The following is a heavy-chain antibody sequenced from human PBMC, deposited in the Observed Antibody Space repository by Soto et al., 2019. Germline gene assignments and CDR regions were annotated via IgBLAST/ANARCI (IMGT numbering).Heavy chain of an antibody. J-gene: IGHJ4*02. CDR1: GFTFTNFA. CDR3: AKGKASGWYYFGY. Sequence: GGSLRLSCAASGFTFTNFAMSWVRQAPGRGLEWVSGISASGRDTYYADSVKDRFTVSRDNSKNTLYLQMNSLRAEDTAIYYCAKGKASGWYYFGYWGQGALVTVSS. CDR2: ISASGRDT. V-gene: IGHV3-23*01. D-gene: IGHD6-19*01.